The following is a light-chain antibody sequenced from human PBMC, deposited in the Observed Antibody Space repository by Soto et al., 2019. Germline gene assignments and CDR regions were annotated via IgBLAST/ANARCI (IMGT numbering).Light chain of an antibody. CDR3: AVWDDSLSGGL. CDR2: EVS. V-gene: IGLV2-14*01. CDR1: SSDVGGYNY. Sequence: QSALTQPASVSGSPGQSITISCTGTSSDVGGYNYVSWYQQHPGKAPKLMIYEVSNRPSGVSNRFSGSKSGNTASLTISGLQAEDEADYYCAVWDDSLSGGLFGGGTKVTVL. J-gene: IGLJ2*01.